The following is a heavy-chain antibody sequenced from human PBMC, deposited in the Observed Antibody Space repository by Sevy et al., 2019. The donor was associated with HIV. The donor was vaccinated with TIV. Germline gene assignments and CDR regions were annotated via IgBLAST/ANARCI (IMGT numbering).Heavy chain of an antibody. CDR1: GFTFGDYA. Sequence: GGSLRLSCTASGFTFGDYAMSWFRQAPGKGLEWVGFIRSKAYGGTTEYAASVKGRFTISRDDSKSIAYLQMNSLKTEDTTVYYCTRGGADYYDSSDLNDYWGQGTLVTVSS. CDR3: TRGGADYYDSSDLNDY. CDR2: IRSKAYGGTT. V-gene: IGHV3-49*03. J-gene: IGHJ4*02. D-gene: IGHD3-22*01.